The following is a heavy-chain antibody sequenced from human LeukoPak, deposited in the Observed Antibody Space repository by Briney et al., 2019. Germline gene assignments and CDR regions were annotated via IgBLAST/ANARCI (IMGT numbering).Heavy chain of an antibody. CDR2: ISAYNGNT. CDR1: GYTFTSYG. CDR3: ARDEYSSSLSVPLPSDY. Sequence: ASVTVSCKASGYTFTSYGISWVRQAPGQGLEWMGWISAYNGNTNYARKLQGRVTMTTDTSTSTAYMELRSLRSDDTAVYYCARDEYSSSLSVPLPSDYWGQGTLVTVSS. J-gene: IGHJ4*02. D-gene: IGHD6-6*01. V-gene: IGHV1-18*01.